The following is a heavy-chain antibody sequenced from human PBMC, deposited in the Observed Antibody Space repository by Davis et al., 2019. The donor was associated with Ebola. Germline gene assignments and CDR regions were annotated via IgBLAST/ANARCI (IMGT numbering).Heavy chain of an antibody. CDR1: GFSFSSYA. V-gene: IGHV3-23*01. D-gene: IGHD1-26*01. CDR3: ANRGGSLDY. Sequence: GESLKISCVASGFSFSSYAMSWVRQAPGKGLEWVSAISGSGGSTYYADSVKGRFTISRDNSKNTLYLQMNSLRAEDTAVYYCANRGGSLDYWGQGTLVTVSS. CDR2: ISGSGGST. J-gene: IGHJ4*02.